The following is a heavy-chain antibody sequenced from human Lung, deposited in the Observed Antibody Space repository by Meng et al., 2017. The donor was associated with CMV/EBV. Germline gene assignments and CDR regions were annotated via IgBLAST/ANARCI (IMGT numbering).Heavy chain of an antibody. V-gene: IGHV4-4*02. J-gene: IGHJ1*01. CDR1: GDSITNHNW. CDR3: LRRSGGSV. Sequence: QGRLRESGPALVKPSETLSLTCAVSGDSITNHNWWAWVRQPPGKGLEWIGEIPHRGSSAYNPSLKSRVSMSIDKSKNQFSLKLTSVTAADTAVYHCLRRSGGSVWGQGTLVTVLL. D-gene: IGHD3-10*01. CDR2: IPHRGSS.